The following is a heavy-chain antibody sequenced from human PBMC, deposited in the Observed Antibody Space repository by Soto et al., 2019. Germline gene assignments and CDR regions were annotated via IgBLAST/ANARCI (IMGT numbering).Heavy chain of an antibody. Sequence: EVQLVESGGGLVQPGGSLRLSCAASGFTFSDHYMDWVRQAPGKGLEWVGRTRNKANSYTTEYAASVKGRFTISRDDSKNALYLQKNSLKTEDTAVYYCARSPTCGHYGMDVWGQGTTVTVSS. CDR2: TRNKANSYTT. D-gene: IGHD6-25*01. CDR1: GFTFSDHY. J-gene: IGHJ6*02. CDR3: ARSPTCGHYGMDV. V-gene: IGHV3-72*01.